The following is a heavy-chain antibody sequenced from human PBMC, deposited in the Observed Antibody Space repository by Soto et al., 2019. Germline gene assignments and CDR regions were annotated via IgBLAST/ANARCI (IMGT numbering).Heavy chain of an antibody. J-gene: IGHJ4*02. Sequence: EVQLLESGGGLVQPGGSLRLSCAASGFTFSNYAMRWVRQAPGKGLEWVAAVSGSGGAAYYADSMKGRFTISRDNAKNTMSLAMNSLRADDSAVYYCAKGWSSSAWDSHYFDSWGQGIRVTVSS. D-gene: IGHD3-3*01. CDR3: AKGWSSSAWDSHYFDS. CDR2: VSGSGGAA. CDR1: GFTFSNYA. V-gene: IGHV3-23*01.